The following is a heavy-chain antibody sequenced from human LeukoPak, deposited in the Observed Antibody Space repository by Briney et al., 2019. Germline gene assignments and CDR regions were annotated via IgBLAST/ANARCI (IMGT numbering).Heavy chain of an antibody. CDR2: IKQDGSEK. V-gene: IGHV3-7*01. Sequence: GGSLRLSCAASGFTFSSYWMSWVRQAPGQGLEWVADIKQDGSEKYYVDSVKGRFTISRDNAKNSLYLQMNSLRAEDTALYYCARDAHSNEELRYFDWLYYYYGMDVWGQGTTVTVSS. CDR1: GFTFSSYW. J-gene: IGHJ6*02. CDR3: ARDAHSNEELRYFDWLYYYYGMDV. D-gene: IGHD3-9*01.